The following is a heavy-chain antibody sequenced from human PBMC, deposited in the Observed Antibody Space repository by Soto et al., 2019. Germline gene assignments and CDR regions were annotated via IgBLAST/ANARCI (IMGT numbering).Heavy chain of an antibody. Sequence: ASVKVSCKASGYTFTGYYMHWVRQAPGQGLEWMGWINPNSGGTNYAQKFQGRVTMTRDTSISTAYMERSRLRSDDTAVYYCATDQYNWNYYYYYGMDVWGQGTTVTVSS. V-gene: IGHV1-2*02. J-gene: IGHJ6*02. D-gene: IGHD1-20*01. CDR3: ATDQYNWNYYYYYGMDV. CDR1: GYTFTGYY. CDR2: INPNSGGT.